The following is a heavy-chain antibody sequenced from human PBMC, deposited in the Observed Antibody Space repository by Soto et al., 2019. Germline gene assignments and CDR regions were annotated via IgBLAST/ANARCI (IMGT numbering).Heavy chain of an antibody. V-gene: IGHV4-31*03. CDR3: ARDGIAVAEDYYYGMDV. D-gene: IGHD6-19*01. Sequence: SETLSLTCTVSGGSISSGGYYWSWIRQHPGKGLEWIGYIYYSGSTYYNPSLKSRVTISVDTSKNQFSLKLSSVTAADTAVYYCARDGIAVAEDYYYGMDVWGQGTTVTVSS. CDR1: GGSISSGGYY. J-gene: IGHJ6*02. CDR2: IYYSGST.